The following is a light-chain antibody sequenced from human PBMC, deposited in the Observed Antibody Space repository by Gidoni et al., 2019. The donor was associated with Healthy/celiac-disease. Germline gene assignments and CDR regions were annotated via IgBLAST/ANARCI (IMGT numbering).Light chain of an antibody. CDR3: QQYDNLPLT. V-gene: IGKV1-33*01. Sequence: IQMTQSPSSLSASVGDRVTITCQASQDISNYLNWYQQKPGKAPKLLIYDASNLETGVPSRFSGSGSGTDFTFTISSLQPEDIATYYCQQYDNLPLTFXRXTKVEIK. J-gene: IGKJ4*01. CDR1: QDISNY. CDR2: DAS.